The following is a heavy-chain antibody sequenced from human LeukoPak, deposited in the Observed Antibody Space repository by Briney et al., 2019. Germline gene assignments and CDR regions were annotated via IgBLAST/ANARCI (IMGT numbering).Heavy chain of an antibody. J-gene: IGHJ4*02. CDR3: ARKYDYGDDFDY. CDR2: IKQDGSEK. Sequence: PGGSLRLSCAASGFTFSCYWMSWVRQAPGKGLEWVANIKQDGSEKYYVDSVKGRFTISRDNAKNSLYLQMNSLRAEDTAVYCCARKYDYGDDFDYWGQGTLVTVSS. CDR1: GFTFSCYW. V-gene: IGHV3-7*01. D-gene: IGHD4-17*01.